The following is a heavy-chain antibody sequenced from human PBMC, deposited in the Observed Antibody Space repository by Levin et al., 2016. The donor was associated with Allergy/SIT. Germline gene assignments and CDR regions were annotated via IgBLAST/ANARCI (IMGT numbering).Heavy chain of an antibody. CDR2: INHSGST. V-gene: IGHV4-34*01. Sequence: PGKGLEWIGEINHSGSTNYNPSLKSRVTISVDTSKNQFSLKLSSVTAADTAVYYCARNNNWGFYYYYGMDVWGQGTTVTVSS. CDR3: ARNNNWGFYYYYGMDV. J-gene: IGHJ6*02. D-gene: IGHD7-27*01.